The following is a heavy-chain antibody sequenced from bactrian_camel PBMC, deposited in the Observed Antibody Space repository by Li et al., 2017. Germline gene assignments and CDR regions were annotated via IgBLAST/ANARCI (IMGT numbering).Heavy chain of an antibody. CDR3: AARLACYEDDYRRSDTFGY. D-gene: IGHD4*01. J-gene: IGHJ6*01. V-gene: IGHV3S55*01. Sequence: HVQLVESGGDSVQAGGSLTLSRAASGYTYTSGCLGWFREAPDKEREGVAAIYGGVTTYYADSVKGRFTISQDNTKKTLYLQMNSLKPEDTGMYYCAARLACYEDDYRRSDTFGYWGQGTQVTVS. CDR2: IYGGVTT. CDR1: GYTYTSGC.